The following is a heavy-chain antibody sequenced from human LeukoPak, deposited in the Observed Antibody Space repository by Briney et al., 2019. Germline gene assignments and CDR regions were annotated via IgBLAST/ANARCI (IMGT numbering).Heavy chain of an antibody. CDR3: ARFITMVRGAPGYYYYYGMDV. J-gene: IGHJ6*04. D-gene: IGHD3-10*01. Sequence: ASVKVSCKASGYTFTSYAMHWVRQAPGQRLEWMGWISAGNGNTKYSQKFQGRVTITRDTSASTAYMELSSLRSEDTAVYYCARFITMVRGAPGYYYYYGMDVWGKGTTVTVSS. CDR1: GYTFTSYA. CDR2: ISAGNGNT. V-gene: IGHV1-3*01.